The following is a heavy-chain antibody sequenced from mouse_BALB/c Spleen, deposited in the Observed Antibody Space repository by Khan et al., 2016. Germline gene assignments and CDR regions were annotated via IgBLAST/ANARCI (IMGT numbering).Heavy chain of an antibody. CDR1: GYTFTSYW. V-gene: IGHV1-7*01. J-gene: IGHJ4*01. Sequence: QVQLQQSGAELVKPGASVKMSCRASGYTFTSYWMHWVKQRPGQGLEWIGYINPSTGYTEYNQKFKDKATLTADKSSSTAYMQLSSLTSEDSVVYYCASSYYYGSSYYAMDYWGQGTSVTVSS. D-gene: IGHD1-1*01. CDR2: INPSTGYT. CDR3: ASSYYYGSSYYAMDY.